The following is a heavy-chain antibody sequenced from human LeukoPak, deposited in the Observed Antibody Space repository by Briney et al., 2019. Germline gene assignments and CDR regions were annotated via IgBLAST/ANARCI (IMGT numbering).Heavy chain of an antibody. CDR3: ARGRGAARSSLFDY. V-gene: IGHV2-5*08. CDR2: IYWDDDK. D-gene: IGHD2-15*01. Sequence: QTLSLTCTVSGGSISSGDYYWSWIRQPPGKALEWLALIYWDDDKRYSPSLKSRLTITKDTSKSQVVLTMTNMDPVDTGTYYCARGRGAARSSLFDYWGQGTLVTVSS. J-gene: IGHJ4*02. CDR1: GGSISSGDYY.